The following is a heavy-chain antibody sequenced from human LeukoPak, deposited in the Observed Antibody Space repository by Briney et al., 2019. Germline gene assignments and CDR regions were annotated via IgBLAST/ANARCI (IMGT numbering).Heavy chain of an antibody. V-gene: IGHV3-30*18. Sequence: GGSLRLSCAASGFTFSSYGMHWVRQAPGKGLERVAVISYDGSNKYYADSVKGRFTISRDNSKNTLYLQMNSLRAEDTAVYYCAKGGCSSTSCYVKGDFDYWGQGTLVTVSS. D-gene: IGHD2-2*01. CDR3: AKGGCSSTSCYVKGDFDY. CDR1: GFTFSSYG. CDR2: ISYDGSNK. J-gene: IGHJ4*02.